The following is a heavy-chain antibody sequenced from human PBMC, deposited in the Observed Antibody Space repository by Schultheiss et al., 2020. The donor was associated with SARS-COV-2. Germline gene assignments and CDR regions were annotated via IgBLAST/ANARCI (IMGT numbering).Heavy chain of an antibody. J-gene: IGHJ6*02. CDR1: GGSISSYY. CDR2: IYYSGST. CDR3: ARVGPYYYGMDV. V-gene: IGHV4-59*12. Sequence: SETLSLTCTVSGGSISSYYWSWIRQPPGKGLEWIGYIYYSGSTYYNPSLKSRVTMSVDTSKNQFSLKLSSVTAADTAVYYCARVGPYYYGMDVWGQGTTVTVSS.